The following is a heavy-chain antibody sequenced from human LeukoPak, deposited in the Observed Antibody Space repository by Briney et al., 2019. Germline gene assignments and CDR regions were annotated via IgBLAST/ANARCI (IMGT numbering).Heavy chain of an antibody. J-gene: IGHJ4*02. CDR3: AKTRPLDSSSWSHGDY. CDR1: GFTFCSYA. CDR2: ISGSGDST. V-gene: IGHV3-23*01. D-gene: IGHD6-13*01. Sequence: GGSLRLSCAASGFTFCSYAMSWVRQAPGKGLEWVSAISGSGDSTYYGDSVKGRFTISRDNSKNTLYLQMNSLRAEDTAAYYCAKTRPLDSSSWSHGDYWGQGTLVTVSS.